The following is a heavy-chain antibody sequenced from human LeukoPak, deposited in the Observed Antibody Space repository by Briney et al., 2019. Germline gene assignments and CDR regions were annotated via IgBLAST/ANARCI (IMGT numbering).Heavy chain of an antibody. Sequence: EASVTVSCKAFGYTFTSYGISWVRQAPGQGLEWMGWISAYNGNANYAQKLQGRVTMTTDTSTSTAYMELRSLRSDDTAVYYCARNLRGTSGTYDYWGQGTLVTVSS. CDR3: ARNLRGTSGTYDY. V-gene: IGHV1-18*04. CDR2: ISAYNGNA. D-gene: IGHD2-2*01. CDR1: GYTFTSYG. J-gene: IGHJ4*02.